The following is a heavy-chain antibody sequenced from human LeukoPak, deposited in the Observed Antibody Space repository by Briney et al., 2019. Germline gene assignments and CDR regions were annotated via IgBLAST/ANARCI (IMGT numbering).Heavy chain of an antibody. D-gene: IGHD1-26*01. J-gene: IGHJ3*02. CDR3: AKDIRGSYYRAFDI. V-gene: IGHV3-9*01. Sequence: PGRSPRLSCAASGFTFDDYAMQSVRQAPGKGLEWVSGINWNSGSIDYADSVKGRFTISRDNAKNSLYLQMNSLRAEDTALYYCAKDIRGSYYRAFDIWGQGTMVTVSS. CDR1: GFTFDDYA. CDR2: INWNSGSI.